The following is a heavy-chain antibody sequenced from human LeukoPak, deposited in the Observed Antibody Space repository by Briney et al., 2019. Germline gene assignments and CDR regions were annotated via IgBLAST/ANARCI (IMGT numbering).Heavy chain of an antibody. V-gene: IGHV3-7*03. CDR3: ARDTGFWNDVNDY. Sequence: PGGSLRLSCAASGFTFSSYWMSWVRQAPGKGLEWVANIKQDGSEKYYVDSVKGRFTISRDNAKNSLYLQMNSLRAEDTAVYYCARDTGFWNDVNDYWGQGTLVTVSS. D-gene: IGHD1-1*01. CDR1: GFTFSSYW. CDR2: IKQDGSEK. J-gene: IGHJ4*02.